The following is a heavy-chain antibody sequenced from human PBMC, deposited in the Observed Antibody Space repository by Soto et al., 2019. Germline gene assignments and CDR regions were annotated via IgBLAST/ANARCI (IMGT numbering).Heavy chain of an antibody. CDR3: AKIVTRHSLVPVFDQ. CDR2: ISWDSGSI. CDR1: GFRFDEYA. D-gene: IGHD2-21*01. V-gene: IGHV3-9*01. Sequence: QLVESGGGLVQPGRSLRLSCVASGFRFDEYAIHWVRQASGKGLEWVSGISWDSGSINYAGSVRGRFTVSRDNAKNSLYLHMTSLRSEDTAFYYCAKIVTRHSLVPVFDQWGQGALVSVSS. J-gene: IGHJ4*02.